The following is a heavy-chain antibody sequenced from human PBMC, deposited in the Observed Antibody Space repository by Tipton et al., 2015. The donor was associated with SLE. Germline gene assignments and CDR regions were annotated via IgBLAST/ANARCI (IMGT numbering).Heavy chain of an antibody. D-gene: IGHD3-22*01. Sequence: TLSLTCTVSGGSISSSSYYWGWIRQPPGKGLEWIGEINHSGSTNYNPSLKSRVTISVDTSKNQFSLKLSSVTAADTAVYYCARGLNYYDSSGYYPFYYMDVWGKGTTVTVSS. CDR1: GGSISSSSYY. CDR2: INHSGST. CDR3: ARGLNYYDSSGYYPFYYMDV. V-gene: IGHV4-39*07. J-gene: IGHJ6*03.